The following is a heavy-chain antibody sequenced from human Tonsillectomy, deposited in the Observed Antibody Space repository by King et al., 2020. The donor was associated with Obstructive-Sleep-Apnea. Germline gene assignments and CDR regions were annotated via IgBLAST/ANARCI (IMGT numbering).Heavy chain of an antibody. V-gene: IGHV3-33*01. CDR1: GFTFSTYG. Sequence: VQLVESGGGVVQPGRSLRLSCAASGFTFSTYGMHWVRQAPGKGLEWVAVIWYDGSNKYYADSVKDRFTISRDNSKNTLYLQMNSLRADDTALYYCARGSGSYRKRGMDGWGQGTTVTVSS. CDR3: ARGSGSYRKRGMDG. J-gene: IGHJ6*02. CDR2: IWYDGSNK. D-gene: IGHD3-10*01.